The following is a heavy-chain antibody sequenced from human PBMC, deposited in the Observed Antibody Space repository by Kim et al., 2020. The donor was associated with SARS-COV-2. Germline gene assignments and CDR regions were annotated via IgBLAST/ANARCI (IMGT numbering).Heavy chain of an antibody. CDR3: VKASLSSIAARPDLDP. CDR1: GFTFSSYA. D-gene: IGHD6-6*01. V-gene: IGHV3-64D*09. J-gene: IGHJ5*02. CDR2: ISSNGGST. Sequence: GGSLRLSCSASGFTFSSYAMHWVRQAPGKGLEYVSAISSNGGSTYYADSVKGRFTISRDNSKNTLYLQMSSLRAEDTAVYYCVKASLSSIAARPDLDPWGKGTLVTVSS.